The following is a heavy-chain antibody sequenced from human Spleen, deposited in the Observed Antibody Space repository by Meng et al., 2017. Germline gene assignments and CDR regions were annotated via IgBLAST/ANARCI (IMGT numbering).Heavy chain of an antibody. J-gene: IGHJ4*02. CDR2: ISSSGSYV. CDR3: TRDSVPYSSGWYPFDY. CDR1: GFTFSSYS. Sequence: EVQLVESGGGLVKPGGSLRLPCAASGFTFSSYSMNWVRQAPGKGLEWVSSISSSGSYVYYADSVKGRFTISRDNAKNSLYLQMNSLRAEDTAVYYCTRDSVPYSSGWYPFDYWGQGTLVTVSS. D-gene: IGHD6-19*01. V-gene: IGHV3-21*01.